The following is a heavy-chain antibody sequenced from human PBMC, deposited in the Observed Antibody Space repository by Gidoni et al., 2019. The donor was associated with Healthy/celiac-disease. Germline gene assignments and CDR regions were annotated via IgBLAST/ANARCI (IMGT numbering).Heavy chain of an antibody. CDR2: IIPILGIA. D-gene: IGHD3-9*01. CDR1: GGAFSSYT. J-gene: IGHJ4*02. Sequence: QVQLVQSGAEVKKPGSSVKVSCKASGGAFSSYTISWVRQAPGQGLEWMGRIIPILGIANYAQKFQGRVTITADKSTSTAYMELSSLRSEDTAVYYCASANYDILTGYLDYWGQGTLVTVSS. CDR3: ASANYDILTGYLDY. V-gene: IGHV1-69*02.